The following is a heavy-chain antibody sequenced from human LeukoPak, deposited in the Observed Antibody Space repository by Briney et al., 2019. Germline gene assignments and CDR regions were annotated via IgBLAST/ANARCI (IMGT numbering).Heavy chain of an antibody. CDR3: ARHSSSGYWFDP. CDR1: GFTVSSNY. CDR2: IYSGGST. V-gene: IGHV3-66*02. J-gene: IGHJ5*02. D-gene: IGHD6-6*01. Sequence: GGSLRLSCAASGFTVSSNYMSWVRQAPGKGLEWVSVIYSGGSTYYADSVKGRFTISRDNSKNTLYLQMNSLRAEDTAVYYCARHSSSGYWFDPWGQGTLVTVSS.